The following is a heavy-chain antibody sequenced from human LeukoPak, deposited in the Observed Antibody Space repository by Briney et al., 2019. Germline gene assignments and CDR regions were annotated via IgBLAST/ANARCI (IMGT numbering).Heavy chain of an antibody. V-gene: IGHV4-59*01. D-gene: IGHD3-3*01. CDR2: IYYSGST. Sequence: SETLSLTCTVSGGSISSYYWSWIRQPPGKGLEWIGYIYYSGSTNYNPFLKSRVTISVDTSKNQFSLKLSSVTAADTAVYYCARGGNYDFWSGYYHTEKYYFDYWGQGTLVTVSS. CDR3: ARGGNYDFWSGYYHTEKYYFDY. J-gene: IGHJ4*02. CDR1: GGSISSYY.